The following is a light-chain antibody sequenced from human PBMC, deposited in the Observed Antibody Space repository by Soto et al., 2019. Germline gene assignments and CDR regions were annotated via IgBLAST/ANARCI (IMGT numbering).Light chain of an antibody. Sequence: QPVLTQPPSVSGAPGQRVTISCTGSSSNIGAGYDVHWYQQLPGTAPKLLIYGNSNRPSGVPDRFSGSKSGTSASLAITGLQAEDEADYYCQSYDSRFQWVFGGGTKLTVL. CDR3: QSYDSRFQWV. J-gene: IGLJ3*02. CDR1: SSNIGAGYD. V-gene: IGLV1-40*01. CDR2: GNS.